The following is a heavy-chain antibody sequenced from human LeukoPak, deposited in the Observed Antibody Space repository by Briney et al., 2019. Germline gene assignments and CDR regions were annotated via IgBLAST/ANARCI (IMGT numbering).Heavy chain of an antibody. Sequence: ASVKVSCKASGYTFTSYYMHWVRQAPGQGLEWMGIINPSGGSTSYAQKFQGRVTMTRDTSTSTVYMELSSLRSEDTAVYYCARDPFRTLMGSEIDYWGQGTLVTVSS. CDR2: INPSGGST. V-gene: IGHV1-46*01. CDR1: GYTFTSYY. CDR3: ARDPFRTLMGSEIDY. D-gene: IGHD1-26*01. J-gene: IGHJ4*02.